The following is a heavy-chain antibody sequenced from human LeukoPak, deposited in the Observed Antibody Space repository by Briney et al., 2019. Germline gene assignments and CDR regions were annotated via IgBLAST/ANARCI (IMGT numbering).Heavy chain of an antibody. J-gene: IGHJ4*02. V-gene: IGHV4-31*03. CDR3: ARDSDYGDFFDY. CDR1: GGSLSSSDYY. Sequence: PSETLSLTSSVSGGSLSSSDYYWSWIRQHPGKGLEWIGYIYFRGSTYYNPSLKSRITISGDTSKNQFSLKLSSVTAADTAVYYCARDSDYGDFFDYWGQGALVVVSS. D-gene: IGHD4-17*01. CDR2: IYFRGST.